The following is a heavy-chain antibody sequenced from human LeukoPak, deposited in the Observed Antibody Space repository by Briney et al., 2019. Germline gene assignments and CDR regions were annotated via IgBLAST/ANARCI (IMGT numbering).Heavy chain of an antibody. J-gene: IGHJ6*03. V-gene: IGHV4-39*07. Sequence: SETLSLTCTVSGGSISNRNYYWGWIRQPPGKGLEWIGNIYYSGRTDYNPSLKRRVTISVDTFKNQFSLKLISVTAADTAMYYCVTILVRGVIHYFYYMDVWGKGTPVTVSS. CDR3: VTILVRGVIHYFYYMDV. CDR1: GGSISNRNYY. D-gene: IGHD3-10*01. CDR2: IYYSGRT.